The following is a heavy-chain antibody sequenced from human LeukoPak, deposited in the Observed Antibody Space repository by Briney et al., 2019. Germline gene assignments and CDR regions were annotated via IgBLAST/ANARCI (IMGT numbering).Heavy chain of an antibody. CDR3: AKPLYGSGSLHYSFFEN. Sequence: PGGSLRLSCAASGFTFSSYAMSWVRQAPGKGLEWVSVISGSGSDTNYADSVKGRFTISRDKSKNTVFLQMNSLRGEDTAVYFCAKPLYGSGSLHYSFFENWGQGTLVTVSS. CDR2: ISGSGSDT. V-gene: IGHV3-23*01. CDR1: GFTFSSYA. J-gene: IGHJ4*02. D-gene: IGHD3-10*01.